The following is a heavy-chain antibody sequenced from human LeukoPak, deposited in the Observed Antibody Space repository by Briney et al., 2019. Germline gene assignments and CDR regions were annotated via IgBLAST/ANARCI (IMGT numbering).Heavy chain of an antibody. CDR1: GYTFAPHW. CDR2: ISPNSDDT. D-gene: IGHD2-2*01. Sequence: ASVKVSCKASGYTFAPHWLHWVRQAPGQGLEWMGYISPNSDDTGLAQKFQGRVTLTRDTSISTVYMELSGLTSDDTAVYFCARDYPHQRFDNWGQGTLVTVSS. V-gene: IGHV1-2*02. CDR3: ARDYPHQRFDN. J-gene: IGHJ4*02.